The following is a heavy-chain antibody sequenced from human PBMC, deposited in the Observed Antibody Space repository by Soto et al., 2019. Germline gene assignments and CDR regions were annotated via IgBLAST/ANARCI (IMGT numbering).Heavy chain of an antibody. J-gene: IGHJ4*02. D-gene: IGHD2-15*01. CDR1: GGTFSRDG. Sequence: QVQLVQSGAEVRKPGSSVRVSCKPSGGTFSRDGFNWVRQAPGQGFEWMGGIIPVLGTTKYAQTFRGRISFTADKSTTTAYMELRSLRSEDTALYYCARTRHTQETGMDYFDLWGPGTLVTVSS. CDR2: IIPVLGTT. CDR3: ARTRHTQETGMDYFDL. V-gene: IGHV1-69*06.